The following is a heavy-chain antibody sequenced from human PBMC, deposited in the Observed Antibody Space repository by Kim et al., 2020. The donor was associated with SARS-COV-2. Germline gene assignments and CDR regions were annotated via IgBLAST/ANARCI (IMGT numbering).Heavy chain of an antibody. D-gene: IGHD3-22*01. V-gene: IGHV3-7*01. CDR3: VYDNCGFYVH. J-gene: IGHJ4*02. CDR1: GLTLSDYW. CDR2: IKQDGTFK. Sequence: GGSLRLSCGAFGLTLSDYWMNWVRQAPGKGLEWLANIKQDGTFKYYADSVKGRFTISRENAKNSVYLQMNSLRAEDTAVYYCVYDNCGFYVHWGQGTLATVSS.